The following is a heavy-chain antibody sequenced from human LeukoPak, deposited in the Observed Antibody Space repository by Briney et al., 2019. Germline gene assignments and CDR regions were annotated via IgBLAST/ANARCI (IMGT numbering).Heavy chain of an antibody. CDR1: GFTFSSYA. CDR3: AKAVTSIVVVSFDY. V-gene: IGHV3-23*01. J-gene: IGHJ4*02. Sequence: PGGSLRPSCAASGFTFSSYAMSWVRQAPGKGLEWVSAISGSGGSTYYADSVKGRFTISRDNSKNTLYLQMNSLRAEDTAVYYCAKAVTSIVVVSFDYWGQGTLVTVS. D-gene: IGHD2-15*01. CDR2: ISGSGGST.